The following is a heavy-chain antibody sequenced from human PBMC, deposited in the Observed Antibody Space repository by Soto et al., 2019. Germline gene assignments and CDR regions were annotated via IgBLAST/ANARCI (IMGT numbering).Heavy chain of an antibody. CDR2: IYHSGST. V-gene: IGHV4-4*02. CDR1: SGSISSSNW. J-gene: IGHJ4*02. CDR3: ARAEAYYDFWSGYYRYYFDY. D-gene: IGHD3-3*01. Sequence: QVQLQESGPGLVKPSGTLSLTCAVSSGSISSSNWWSWVRQPPGKGLEWIGEIYHSGSTNYNPSLKSRVTISVDKSKNQFSLKLSSVTAADTAVYYCARAEAYYDFWSGYYRYYFDYWGQGTLVTVSS.